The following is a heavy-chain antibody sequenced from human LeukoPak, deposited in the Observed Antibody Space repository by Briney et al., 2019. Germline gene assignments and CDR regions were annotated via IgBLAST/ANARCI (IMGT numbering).Heavy chain of an antibody. V-gene: IGHV1-69*13. CDR3: ERGPVQLERRPDYYYMDV. Sequence: SVKVSCKASGGTFSSYAISWVRQAPGQGLEWMGGIIPIFGTANYAQKFQGRVTITADESTSTAYMELSRLRSDDTAVSYCERGPVQLERRPDYYYMDVWGKGTTVTISS. J-gene: IGHJ6*03. CDR1: GGTFSSYA. D-gene: IGHD1-1*01. CDR2: IIPIFGTA.